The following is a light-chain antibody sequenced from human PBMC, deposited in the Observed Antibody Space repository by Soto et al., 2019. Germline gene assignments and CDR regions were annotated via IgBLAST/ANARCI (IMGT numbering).Light chain of an antibody. J-gene: IGKJ4*01. V-gene: IGKV1-33*01. CDR3: QQYDNPALT. Sequence: DIQMTQSPTSLSASVGDRVTITCQASQDITNYLNWYQQKPGRAPKLLIYDASNLQTGVPSRFSGSGSGTDFTFTISRLQPEDIAVYYCQQYDNPALTFGGGTKVDIK. CDR2: DAS. CDR1: QDITNY.